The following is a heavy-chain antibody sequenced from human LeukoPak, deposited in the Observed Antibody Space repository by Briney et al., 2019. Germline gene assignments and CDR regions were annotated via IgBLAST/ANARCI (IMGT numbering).Heavy chain of an antibody. Sequence: GGSLRLSCAASGFTFSSYVMNWVRQAPGKGLEWVSSISGSGAGTYYADSVKGRFTISRDNSKNTLYLQMNSLRAEDTAVYYCAKDKGYYDSSGYSDWGQGTLVTVSS. V-gene: IGHV3-23*01. J-gene: IGHJ4*02. D-gene: IGHD3-22*01. CDR3: AKDKGYYDSSGYSD. CDR1: GFTFSSYV. CDR2: ISGSGAGT.